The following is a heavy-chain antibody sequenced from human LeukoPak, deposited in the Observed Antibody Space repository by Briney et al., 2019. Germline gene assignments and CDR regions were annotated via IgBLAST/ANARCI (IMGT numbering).Heavy chain of an antibody. CDR1: GYSISSGYY. CDR2: IYHSGST. J-gene: IGHJ4*02. CDR3: ARVVTLYYFDY. D-gene: IGHD4-23*01. V-gene: IGHV4-38-2*02. Sequence: SETLSLTCTVSGYSISSGYYWGWIRPPPGEGLEWIGSIYHSGSTYYNPSLKSRVTISVDTSKNQFSLKLSSVTAADTAVYYCARVVTLYYFDYWGQGTLVTVSS.